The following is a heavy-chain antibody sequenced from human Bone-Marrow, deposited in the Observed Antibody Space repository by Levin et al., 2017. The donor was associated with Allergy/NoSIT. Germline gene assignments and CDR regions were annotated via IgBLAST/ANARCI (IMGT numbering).Heavy chain of an antibody. Sequence: GGSLRLSCAASGFTFSSYGMHWVRQAPGKGLEWLAVIAYDGTNKYYIDSVKGRFTISRDNSKNTLYLQMSSLRAEDTAVYYCATTTMTAFDIWGQGTMVTVSS. V-gene: IGHV3-30*03. J-gene: IGHJ3*02. CDR3: ATTTMTAFDI. D-gene: IGHD4-17*01. CDR1: GFTFSSYG. CDR2: IAYDGTNK.